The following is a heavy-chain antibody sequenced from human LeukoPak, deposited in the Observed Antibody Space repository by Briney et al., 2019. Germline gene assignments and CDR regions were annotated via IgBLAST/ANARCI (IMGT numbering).Heavy chain of an antibody. J-gene: IGHJ4*02. D-gene: IGHD3-22*01. V-gene: IGHV3-23*01. CDR1: GFTFSIYG. CDR3: ARGFEGSSGYYAY. CDR2: ISDNGGNT. Sequence: GGSLRLSCAASGFTFSIYGMGWVRQAPGKGLEWVSSISDNGGNTYYADSAKGRFTISRDNSKNTLYLQMNSLRAEDTAVYYCARGFEGSSGYYAYWGQGTLVTVSS.